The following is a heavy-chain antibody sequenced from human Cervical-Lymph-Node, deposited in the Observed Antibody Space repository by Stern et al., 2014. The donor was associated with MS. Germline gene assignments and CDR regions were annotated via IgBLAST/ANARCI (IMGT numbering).Heavy chain of an antibody. CDR2: IIPILGTT. Sequence: VQLVESGAEVKKPASSVKVSCKASGGTFNTSAISWVRQAPGQGLEWMGGIIPILGTTNYAQKCQGRVTFTADKSTSTAYMALSGLRYEDTAVYYCARDLGVGPSVSWGQGTVVTVSS. V-gene: IGHV1-69*06. CDR3: ARDLGVGPSVS. D-gene: IGHD5/OR15-5a*01. J-gene: IGHJ5*02. CDR1: GGTFNTSA.